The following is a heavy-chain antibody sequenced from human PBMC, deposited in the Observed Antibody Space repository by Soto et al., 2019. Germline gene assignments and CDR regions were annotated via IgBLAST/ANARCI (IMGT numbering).Heavy chain of an antibody. CDR3: ARAWSDCISTSCYANWFDL. CDR2: IIPIFGTA. J-gene: IGHJ5*02. D-gene: IGHD2-2*01. CDR1: GGTFSSYP. Sequence: LVKVSCKASGGTFSSYPISWVRQAPGQGLEWMGGIIPIFGTANYAQKFQGRVTITADESTSTAYMELSSLRSEDTAVYYCARAWSDCISTSCYANWFDLWGQGTLVTVSS. V-gene: IGHV1-69*13.